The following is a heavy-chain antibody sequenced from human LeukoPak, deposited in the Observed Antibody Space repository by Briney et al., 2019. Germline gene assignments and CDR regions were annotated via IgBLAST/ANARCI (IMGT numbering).Heavy chain of an antibody. CDR1: GGSISSGDYY. CDR2: IYYSGST. V-gene: IGHV4-30-4*08. Sequence: ASQTLSLTCTVSGGSISSGDYYWGWIRQPPGKGLDWIGYIYYSGSTYYNPSLKSRVTISVDTSKNQFSLKLSSVTAADTAVYYCAQGGDYSSSSVFDYWGQGTLVTVSS. J-gene: IGHJ4*02. D-gene: IGHD6-6*01. CDR3: AQGGDYSSSSVFDY.